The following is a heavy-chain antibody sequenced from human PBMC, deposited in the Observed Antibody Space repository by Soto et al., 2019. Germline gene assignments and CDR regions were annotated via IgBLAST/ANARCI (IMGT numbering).Heavy chain of an antibody. CDR1: GGSISSYY. V-gene: IGHV4-59*01. D-gene: IGHD3-3*01. J-gene: IGHJ6*02. CDR2: IYYSGST. Sequence: SETLSLTCTVSGGSISSYYWSWIRQPPGKGLEWIGYIYYSGSTNYNPSLKSRVTISVDTSKNQFSLKLSSVTAADTAVYYCARVPAWDFWSGYYYYYYGMDVWGQGTTVTVSS. CDR3: ARVPAWDFWSGYYYYYYGMDV.